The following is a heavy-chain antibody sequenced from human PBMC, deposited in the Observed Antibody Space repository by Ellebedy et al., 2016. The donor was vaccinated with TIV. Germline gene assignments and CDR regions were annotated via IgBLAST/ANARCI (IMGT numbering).Heavy chain of an antibody. Sequence: SVKVSXXASGGTFSSYAISWVRQAPGQGLEWMGGIIPIFGTANYAQKFQGRVTITADESTSTAYMELSSLRSEDTAVYYCAREKQQLVDDAFDIWGQGTMVTVSS. J-gene: IGHJ3*02. V-gene: IGHV1-69*13. CDR3: AREKQQLVDDAFDI. CDR1: GGTFSSYA. CDR2: IIPIFGTA. D-gene: IGHD6-13*01.